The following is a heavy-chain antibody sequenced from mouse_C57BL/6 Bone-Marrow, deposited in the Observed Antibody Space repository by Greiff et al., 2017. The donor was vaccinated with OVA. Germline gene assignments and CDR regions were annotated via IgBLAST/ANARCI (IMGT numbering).Heavy chain of an antibody. J-gene: IGHJ1*03. CDR2: INSDGGST. V-gene: IGHV5-2*01. Sequence: EVKLMESGGGLVQPGESLKLSCESNEYEFPSHDMSWVRKTPEKRLELVAAINSDGGSTYYPDTMERRFIISRDNTKKTLYRQMSSLRSEDTALYYCARLDDYDGDWYFDVWGTGTTVTVSS. D-gene: IGHD2-4*01. CDR3: ARLDDYDGDWYFDV. CDR1: EYEFPSHD.